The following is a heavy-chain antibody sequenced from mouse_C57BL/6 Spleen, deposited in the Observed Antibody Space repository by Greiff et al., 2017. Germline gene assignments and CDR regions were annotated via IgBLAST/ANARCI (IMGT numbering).Heavy chain of an antibody. D-gene: IGHD1-1*01. J-gene: IGHJ4*01. CDR2: IQPKRGST. CDR3: ANPGIYYGSSHPYYAMDY. V-gene: IGHV1-64*01. Sequence: VQLQQPGAERGKKGAAGKVAGKGEGEKGKREGRDGGKQRRGQGREGIGMIQPKRGSTNYNEKFKRKATLTVDKSSSTAYMQLSSLTSEDSAVYYCANPGIYYGSSHPYYAMDYWGQGTSVTVSS. CDR1: GEKGKREG.